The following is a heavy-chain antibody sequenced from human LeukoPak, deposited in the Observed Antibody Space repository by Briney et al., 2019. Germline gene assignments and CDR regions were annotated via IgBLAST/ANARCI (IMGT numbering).Heavy chain of an antibody. J-gene: IGHJ4*02. CDR2: IYSVGST. V-gene: IGHV3-66*02. CDR1: GFTVNSNY. CDR3: ARSPSYSSSLY. Sequence: QPGGSLRLSCAASGFTVNSNYMTWVRQAPGKGLEWVSVIYSVGSTYYADSVRGRFTISRDNSKSTLYLQMNSLRAEDTAIYYCARSPSYSSSLYSGQGTLVTVSS. D-gene: IGHD6-19*01.